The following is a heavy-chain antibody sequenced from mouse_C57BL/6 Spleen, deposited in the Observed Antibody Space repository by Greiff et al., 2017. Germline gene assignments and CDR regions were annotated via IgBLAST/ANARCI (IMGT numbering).Heavy chain of an antibody. CDR3: ARGGTTVVAMDYFDY. CDR2: INPNNGGT. V-gene: IGHV1-22*01. J-gene: IGHJ2*01. Sequence: VQLQQSGPELVKPGASVKMSCKASGYTFTDYNMHWVKQSHGKSLEWIGYINPNNGGTSYNQKFKGKATLTVNKSSSTAYMGLRSLTSEDSAVYYCARGGTTVVAMDYFDYWGQGTTLTVSS. CDR1: GYTFTDYN. D-gene: IGHD1-1*01.